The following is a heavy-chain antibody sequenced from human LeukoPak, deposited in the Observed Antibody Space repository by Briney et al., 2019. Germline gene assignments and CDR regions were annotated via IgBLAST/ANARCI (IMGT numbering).Heavy chain of an antibody. V-gene: IGHV4-39*07. CDR2: IYYSGST. CDR3: AREGRVDTAMGGYNWFDP. J-gene: IGHJ5*02. Sequence: PSETLSLTCTVSGGSISSSSYYWGWIRQPPGKGLEWIGCIYYSGSTYYNPSLKSRVTISVDTSKNQFSLKLSSVTAADTAVYYCAREGRVDTAMGGYNWFDPWGQGTLVTVSS. D-gene: IGHD5-18*01. CDR1: GGSISSSSYY.